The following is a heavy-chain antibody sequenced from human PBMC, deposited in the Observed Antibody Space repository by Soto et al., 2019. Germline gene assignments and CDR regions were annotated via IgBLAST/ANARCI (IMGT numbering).Heavy chain of an antibody. CDR2: FDPEDGET. V-gene: IGHV1-24*01. CDR1: GYTLTELS. CDR3: ARGFPSSRRITMVRGVSNWFDP. D-gene: IGHD3-10*01. J-gene: IGHJ5*02. Sequence: ASVKVSCTVSGYTLTELSMHWVRQAPGKGLEWMGGFDPEDGETIYAQKFQGRVTMTEDTSTDTAYMELSSLRSEDTAVYYCARGFPSSRRITMVRGVSNWFDPWGQGTLVTVSS.